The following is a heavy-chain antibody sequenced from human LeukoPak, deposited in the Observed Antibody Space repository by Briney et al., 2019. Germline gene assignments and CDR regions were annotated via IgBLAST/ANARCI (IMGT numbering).Heavy chain of an antibody. Sequence: PSETLSLTCAVYGGSFSDYYWSWIRQPPGKGLEWIGEINHSGSTNYNPSLKSRVTISVDTSKNQFSLKLSSVTAADTAVYYCARGCRDGYNPFDYWGQGTLVTVSS. CDR2: INHSGST. D-gene: IGHD5-24*01. J-gene: IGHJ4*02. CDR3: ARGCRDGYNPFDY. CDR1: GGSFSDYY. V-gene: IGHV4-34*01.